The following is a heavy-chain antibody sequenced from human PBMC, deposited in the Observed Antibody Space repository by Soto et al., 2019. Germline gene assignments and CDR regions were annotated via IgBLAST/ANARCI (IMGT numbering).Heavy chain of an antibody. D-gene: IGHD1-26*01. CDR2: TSSDGSKI. Sequence: QVQLVESGGGAVQPGESLRLSCVASGFDFTYYAMHWVRQAPGKGLESVAVTSSDGSKIHHTDSVKGRFTIPRDNSKNTLYLQMKSLRKEDTAVYFCAKDEGVGGTLGLFDYWGQGTLVSVSS. V-gene: IGHV3-30*18. CDR1: GFDFTYYA. J-gene: IGHJ4*02. CDR3: AKDEGVGGTLGLFDY.